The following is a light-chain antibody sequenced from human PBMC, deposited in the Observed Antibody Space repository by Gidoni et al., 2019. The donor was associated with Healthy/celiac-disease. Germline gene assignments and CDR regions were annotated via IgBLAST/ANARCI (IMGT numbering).Light chain of an antibody. CDR3: QQRSNWPPLYT. Sequence: EIVLTQSPATLSLSPGERATLSCRASPSVSSYLAWYQQNPGQAPRLLIYDASNRATGIPARFSGSGSGTDFTLTISSLEPEDFAVYYCQQRSNWPPLYTFXQXTKLXIK. V-gene: IGKV3-11*01. J-gene: IGKJ2*01. CDR2: DAS. CDR1: PSVSSY.